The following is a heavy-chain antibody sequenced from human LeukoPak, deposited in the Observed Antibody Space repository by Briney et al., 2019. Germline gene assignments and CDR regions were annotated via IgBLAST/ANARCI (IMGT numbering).Heavy chain of an antibody. CDR3: ARDSLGMGWFDP. V-gene: IGHV3-23*01. D-gene: IGHD7-27*01. CDR2: ISGSGGRT. J-gene: IGHJ5*02. Sequence: GGSLRLSCAASGFTFSSYDMSWVRQAPGKGLEWVSAISGSGGRTYYADSVKGRFTMSRDNSKNRLYLQMNSLRAEDTAIYYCARDSLGMGWFDPWGQGTLVTVSS. CDR1: GFTFSSYD.